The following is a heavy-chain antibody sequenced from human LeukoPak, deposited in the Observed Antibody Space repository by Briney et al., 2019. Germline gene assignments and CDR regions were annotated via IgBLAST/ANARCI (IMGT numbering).Heavy chain of an antibody. CDR2: IRNDESNK. Sequence: PGGSLRLSCAASGFTLRTYGMHWVRQAPGKGLEWVAFIRNDESNKYYADSVKGRFTISRDNSKSTLYLQMNSLRAEDTAVYFCAKVIGGSSAWYARGFDYWGQGTLVTVSS. CDR1: GFTLRTYG. J-gene: IGHJ4*02. CDR3: AKVIGGSSAWYARGFDY. V-gene: IGHV3-30*02. D-gene: IGHD2-15*01.